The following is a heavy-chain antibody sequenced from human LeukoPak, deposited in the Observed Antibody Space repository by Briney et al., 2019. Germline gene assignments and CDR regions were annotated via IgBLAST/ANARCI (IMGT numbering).Heavy chain of an antibody. J-gene: IGHJ6*03. D-gene: IGHD2-2*01. Sequence: SVKVSCKASGGTFSSYAISWVRQAPGQGLEWMGRIIPILGIANYAQKFQGRVTITADKSTSTAYMELSSLRSEDTAVYYCARIVVVPAAIARNYYYMDVWGKGTTVTVSS. CDR1: GGTFSSYA. CDR3: ARIVVVPAAIARNYYYMDV. CDR2: IIPILGIA. V-gene: IGHV1-69*04.